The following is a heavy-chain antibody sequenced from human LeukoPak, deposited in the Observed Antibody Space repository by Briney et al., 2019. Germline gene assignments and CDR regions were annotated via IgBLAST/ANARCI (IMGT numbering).Heavy chain of an antibody. CDR2: ISHDGSNK. CDR3: AKEHYYDSSGYRSGPSYYYYGMDV. D-gene: IGHD3-22*01. CDR1: GFTFSSYA. V-gene: IGHV3-30*18. J-gene: IGHJ6*02. Sequence: GGSLRLSCAASGFTFSSYAMSWVRQAPGKGLEWVAVISHDGSNKYYADSVKGRFTISRDNSKNTLYLQMNSLRAEDTAVYYCAKEHYYDSSGYRSGPSYYYYGMDVWGQGTTVTVSS.